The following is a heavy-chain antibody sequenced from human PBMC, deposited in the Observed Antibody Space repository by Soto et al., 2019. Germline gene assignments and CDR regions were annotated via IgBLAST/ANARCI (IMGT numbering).Heavy chain of an antibody. V-gene: IGHV4-31*03. CDR3: ARLSSSCYGPDCDY. CDR2: IYYSGST. D-gene: IGHD2-2*01. CDR1: GGSISSGGYY. J-gene: IGHJ4*02. Sequence: PSETLSLTCTVSGGSISSGGYYWSWIRQHPGKGLEWIGYIYYSGSTYYNPSLKSRVTISVDTSKNQFSLKLSSVTAADTAVYYCARLSSSCYGPDCDYWGQGTLVTVSS.